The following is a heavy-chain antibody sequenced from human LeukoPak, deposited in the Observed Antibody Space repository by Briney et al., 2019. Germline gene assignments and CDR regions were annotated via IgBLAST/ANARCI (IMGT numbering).Heavy chain of an antibody. CDR1: GGSFSGYY. Sequence: PSETLSLTCAVYGGSFSGYYWNWIRQPPGKGLEWIGEINDSGSTNYNPSLKSRLTLSVDTPKNQFSLKLSSVTAADTAVYYCARAQPFNYYDSSGYSENWFDPWGQGTLVTVSS. CDR3: ARAQPFNYYDSSGYSENWFDP. J-gene: IGHJ5*02. CDR2: INDSGST. V-gene: IGHV4-34*01. D-gene: IGHD3-22*01.